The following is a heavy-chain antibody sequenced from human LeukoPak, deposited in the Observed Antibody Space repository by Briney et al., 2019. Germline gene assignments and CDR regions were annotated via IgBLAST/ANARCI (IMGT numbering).Heavy chain of an antibody. J-gene: IGHJ4*02. Sequence: SVKVSCKASGGTFSSYAISWVRQAPGQGLEWMGRIIPILGIANYAQKFQGRVTITADKSTSTAYTELSSLRSEDTAVYYCARGYSYGPFDYWGQGTLVTVSS. CDR2: IIPILGIA. D-gene: IGHD5-18*01. V-gene: IGHV1-69*04. CDR1: GGTFSSYA. CDR3: ARGYSYGPFDY.